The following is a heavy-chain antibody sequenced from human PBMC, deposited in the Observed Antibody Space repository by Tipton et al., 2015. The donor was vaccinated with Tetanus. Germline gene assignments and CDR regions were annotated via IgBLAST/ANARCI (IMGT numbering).Heavy chain of an antibody. J-gene: IGHJ6*01. CDR1: GYTFTGQY. Sequence: QMQLVQSGAEVKKPGDSVKVSCKASGYTFTGQYMYCVRQAPGQEPEWMRWIDPNSGGTVYAQKVQGMVTMTRDTSFSTVEMDLMRQRSDVSAVYYCASDRGDYTYYGLGVWGPGATVTVSS. CDR3: ASDRGDYTYYGLGV. CDR2: IDPNSGGT. V-gene: IGHV1-2*02. D-gene: IGHD3-22*01.